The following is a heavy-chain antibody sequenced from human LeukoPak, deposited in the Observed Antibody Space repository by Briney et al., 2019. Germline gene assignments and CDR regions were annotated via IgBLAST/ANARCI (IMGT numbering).Heavy chain of an antibody. D-gene: IGHD3-10*01. J-gene: IGHJ4*02. Sequence: SVKVTCKASGGTFSSYAISWGRQAPGQGLEWMGRIIPIFGTANYAQKFQGRVTITTAESTSTAYMELSSLRSEETAVYYCASLFTMVRGVFDYWGQGTLVTVSS. V-gene: IGHV1-69*05. CDR3: ASLFTMVRGVFDY. CDR2: IIPIFGTA. CDR1: GGTFSSYA.